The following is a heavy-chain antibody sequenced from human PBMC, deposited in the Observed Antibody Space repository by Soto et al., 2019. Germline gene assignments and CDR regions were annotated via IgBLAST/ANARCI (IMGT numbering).Heavy chain of an antibody. Sequence: QVHLVQSGAEVKKPGASVKVSCKASGYSFTTYGISWVRQAPGQGLEWMGWISGYNGDTNYAQNFQDRVTMTTDTSTSTAYMELRSLRSDDTAVYYCAREGVRPYYYYGMDVWGQGTTVTVSS. J-gene: IGHJ6*02. V-gene: IGHV1-18*01. CDR2: ISGYNGDT. D-gene: IGHD2-21*01. CDR1: GYSFTTYG. CDR3: AREGVRPYYYYGMDV.